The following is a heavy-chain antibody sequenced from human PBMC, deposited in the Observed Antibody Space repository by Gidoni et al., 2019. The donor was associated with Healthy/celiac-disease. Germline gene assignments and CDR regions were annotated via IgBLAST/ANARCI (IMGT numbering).Heavy chain of an antibody. CDR1: GFTFRSYA. Sequence: QVQLVASGGGVVQPGRSLRLSCPASGFTFRSYAMHWVRQAPGKGLAGVAVISYDGSNKYYADSVKGRFTISRDNSKNTLYLQMNSLRAEDTAVYYCARKRWYFDLWGRGTLVTVSS. D-gene: IGHD6-25*01. J-gene: IGHJ2*01. V-gene: IGHV3-30-3*01. CDR2: ISYDGSNK. CDR3: ARKRWYFDL.